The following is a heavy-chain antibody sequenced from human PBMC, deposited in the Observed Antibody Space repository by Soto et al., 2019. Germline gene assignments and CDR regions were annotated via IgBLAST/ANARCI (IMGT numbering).Heavy chain of an antibody. D-gene: IGHD7-27*01. CDR3: ARDLRTGVKYYYYYGMDV. CDR1: GFTFTRYS. CDR2: ISSSGSTI. Sequence: GGSLRLSCAASGFTFTRYSMNWVRQAPGKGLEWVSSISSSGSTIYYADSVKGRFTISRDNAKNSLYLQMNSLRAEDTAVYYCARDLRTGVKYYYYYGMDVWGQGTTVTVSS. V-gene: IGHV3-48*04. J-gene: IGHJ6*02.